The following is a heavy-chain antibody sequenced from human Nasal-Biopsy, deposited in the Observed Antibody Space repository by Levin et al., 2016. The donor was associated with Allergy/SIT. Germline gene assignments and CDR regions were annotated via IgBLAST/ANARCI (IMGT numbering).Heavy chain of an antibody. J-gene: IGHJ5*01. D-gene: IGHD2/OR15-2a*01. CDR2: VHYSGTT. CDR1: GVSITSDY. CDR3: ARDVSIATSAAPWDNWFDS. Sequence: SETLSLTCTVSGVSITSDYWHWIRQPPGKGLEWIGYVHYSGTTRSHPSLKSRVTFSLDTSKSQISLKLNYVTAADTAVYFCARDVSIATSAAPWDNWFDSWGRGTLVTVSS. V-gene: IGHV4-59*13.